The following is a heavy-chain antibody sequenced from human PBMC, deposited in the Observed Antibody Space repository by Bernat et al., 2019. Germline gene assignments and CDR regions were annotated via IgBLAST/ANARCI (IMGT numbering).Heavy chain of an antibody. CDR3: AASGSGRNWFDP. Sequence: QVQLVQSGAEVKKPGSSVKVSCKASGGTFSSYAISGGRRAPGKGLEWMGGIIPILGIANYAQKFQGRVTITADKSTRTAYMELSSLRSEDTAVYYCAASGSGRNWFDPWGQGTLVTVSS. V-gene: IGHV1-69*04. J-gene: IGHJ5*02. CDR2: IIPILGIA. CDR1: GGTFSSYA. D-gene: IGHD3-3*01.